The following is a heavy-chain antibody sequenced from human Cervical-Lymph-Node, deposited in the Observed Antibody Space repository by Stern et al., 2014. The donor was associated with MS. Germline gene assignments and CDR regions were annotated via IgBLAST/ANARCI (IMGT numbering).Heavy chain of an antibody. CDR3: ARRDYYDTSTYYDDAFDI. J-gene: IGHJ3*02. V-gene: IGHV4-59*01. Sequence: QVQLQESGPGLVKASETLSLTCTVSGGSISTYYWTWIRQPPGKGLEWIGEISYSWGTNYNTSLKSRVTLSVDTSKNQFSLKLSSVTAADTAVYYCARRDYYDTSTYYDDAFDIWGQGTMVTVS. CDR2: ISYSWGT. D-gene: IGHD3-22*01. CDR1: GGSISTYY.